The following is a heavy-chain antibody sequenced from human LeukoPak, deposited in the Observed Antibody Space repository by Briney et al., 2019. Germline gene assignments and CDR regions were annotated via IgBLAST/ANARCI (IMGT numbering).Heavy chain of an antibody. CDR1: GDSVNSGAYY. CDR3: ARVSTVVTPGGGVDY. J-gene: IGHJ4*02. V-gene: IGHV4-61*02. D-gene: IGHD4-23*01. Sequence: SETLSLTCTVSGDSVNSGAYYWSWLRQPAGKEPEWIVRIYPLETTNYNPSLKSRVAISVDTSKNQFSLKLSSVTAAGTAVYYCARVSTVVTPGGGVDYWGQGTLVTVSS. CDR2: IYPLETT.